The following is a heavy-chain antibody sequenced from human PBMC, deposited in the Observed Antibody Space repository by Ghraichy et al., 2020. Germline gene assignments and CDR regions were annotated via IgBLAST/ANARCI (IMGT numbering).Heavy chain of an antibody. CDR2: INHSGST. CDR1: GGSFSGYY. D-gene: IGHD2-15*01. J-gene: IGHJ6*03. CDR3: ARIGYCSGGSCLPYMDV. Sequence: LETLSLTCAVYGGSFSGYYWSWIRQPPGKGLEWIGEINHSGSTNYNPSLKSRVTISVDTSKNQFSLKLSSVTAADTAVYYCARIGYCSGGSCLPYMDVWGKGTTVTVSS. V-gene: IGHV4-34*01.